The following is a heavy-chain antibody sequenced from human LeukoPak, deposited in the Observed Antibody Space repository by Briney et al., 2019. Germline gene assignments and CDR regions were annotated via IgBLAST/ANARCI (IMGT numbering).Heavy chain of an antibody. J-gene: IGHJ6*03. CDR2: ISNSGST. D-gene: IGHD3-3*01. CDR3: ARAQYDGFSSGYSGGYYYMDV. Sequence: PSETLSLTCTASGGSISSSYWSWIRQPPGKGLEWIGYISNSGSTNYNPSLKSRLTISVDMSKNQISLDLTSVTAGDTAVCYCARAQYDGFSSGYSGGYYYMDVWGKGTTVSVSS. CDR1: GGSISSSY. V-gene: IGHV4-59*01.